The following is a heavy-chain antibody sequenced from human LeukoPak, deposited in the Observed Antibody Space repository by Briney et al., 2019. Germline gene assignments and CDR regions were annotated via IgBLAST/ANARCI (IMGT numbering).Heavy chain of an antibody. D-gene: IGHD6-19*01. J-gene: IGHJ4*02. Sequence: TGGPMRLSCAASGFTFSDHAMDWVRQAPGKGLEWVGRTRNKANSYTTEYAASVKGTFTISRDDSKNSLYLQMNSLKTEDTAVYFCARGGGRDSSGRSKGLDYWGQGTLVTVSS. CDR2: TRNKANSYTT. V-gene: IGHV3-72*01. CDR1: GFTFSDHA. CDR3: ARGGGRDSSGRSKGLDY.